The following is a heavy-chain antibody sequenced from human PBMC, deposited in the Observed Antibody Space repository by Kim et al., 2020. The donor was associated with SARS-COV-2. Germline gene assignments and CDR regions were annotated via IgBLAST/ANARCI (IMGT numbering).Heavy chain of an antibody. V-gene: IGHV4-34*01. D-gene: IGHD6-13*01. Sequence: SETLSLTCAVYGGSFSGYYWSWIRQPPGKGLEWIGEIYHSGSTNYNPSLKSRVTISVDTSKNQFSLKLSSVTAADTAVYYCARGKYSSSWYDPRYYFDY. J-gene: IGHJ4*01. CDR2: IYHSGST. CDR3: ARGKYSSSWYDPRYYFDY. CDR1: GGSFSGYY.